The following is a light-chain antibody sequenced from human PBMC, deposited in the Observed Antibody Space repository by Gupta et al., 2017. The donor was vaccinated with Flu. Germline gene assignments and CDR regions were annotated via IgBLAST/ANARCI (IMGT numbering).Light chain of an antibody. V-gene: IGLV2-8*01. J-gene: IGLJ3*02. Sequence: QSALTQPPSASGSPGQTVTISCTGSSSVVGGYNYVSWYQQHPGKAPKLMIYEVTRRPSGVPDRFSGSKSGNTASLTVSGLQAEDGADYYCSSYGGSSNFEVFGGGTKLTVV. CDR2: EVT. CDR1: SSVVGGYNY. CDR3: SSYGGSSNFEV.